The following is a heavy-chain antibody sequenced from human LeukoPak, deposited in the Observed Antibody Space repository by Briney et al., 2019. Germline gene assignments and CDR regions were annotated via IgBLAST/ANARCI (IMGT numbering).Heavy chain of an antibody. D-gene: IGHD5-18*01. CDR2: IYYSGST. Sequence: SETLSLTCTVSGGSFSSYYWNWIRQPPGKGLEWIGYIYYSGSTSYSPSLKSRVTISVDTSKNQFSLKLSSVTAADTAVYYCARGSYGWFNWFDSWGQGTLVTVSS. CDR3: ARGSYGWFNWFDS. V-gene: IGHV4-59*01. CDR1: GGSFSSYY. J-gene: IGHJ5*01.